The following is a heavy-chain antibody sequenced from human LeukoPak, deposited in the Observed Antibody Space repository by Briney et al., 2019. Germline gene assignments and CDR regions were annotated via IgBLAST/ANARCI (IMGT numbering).Heavy chain of an antibody. Sequence: SETLSLTCTVSGGSISSGSYYWGWIRQPPGEGLEWIGGIYYSGSTYYNPSLKSRVTMSVDTAKNQFSLRLSSVTAADTAVYYCARHFRYGWNEPFGYWGQGSLVTVSS. CDR2: IYYSGST. D-gene: IGHD1-20*01. CDR1: GGSISSGSYY. CDR3: ARHFRYGWNEPFGY. J-gene: IGHJ4*02. V-gene: IGHV4-39*01.